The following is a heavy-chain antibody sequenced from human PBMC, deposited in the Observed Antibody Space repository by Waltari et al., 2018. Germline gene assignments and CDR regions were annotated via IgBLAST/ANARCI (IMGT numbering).Heavy chain of an antibody. CDR2: ISGSGGST. V-gene: IGHV3-23*01. Sequence: EVQLLESGGGLVQPGGSLRLSCAASGFTFSSYALSWVLQSTGKGLEWVSAISGSGGSTYYADSVKGRFTISRDNSKNTLYLQMNSLRAEDTAVYYCAKDRVGKIAVAGDCQHWGQGTLVTVSA. J-gene: IGHJ1*01. CDR3: AKDRVGKIAVAGDCQH. D-gene: IGHD6-19*01. CDR1: GFTFSSYA.